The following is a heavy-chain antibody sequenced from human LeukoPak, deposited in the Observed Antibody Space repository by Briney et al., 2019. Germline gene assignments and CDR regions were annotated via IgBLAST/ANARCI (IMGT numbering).Heavy chain of an antibody. J-gene: IGHJ4*02. CDR3: ARADTAMAEPFDY. CDR1: GGSISSYY. D-gene: IGHD5-18*01. CDR2: IYYSGST. V-gene: IGHV4-59*01. Sequence: PSETLSLTCTVSGGSISSYYWSWIRQPPGMGLEWIGYIYYSGSTNYNPSLKSRVTISVDTSKNQFSLKLSSVTAADTAVYYCARADTAMAEPFDYWGQGTLVTVSS.